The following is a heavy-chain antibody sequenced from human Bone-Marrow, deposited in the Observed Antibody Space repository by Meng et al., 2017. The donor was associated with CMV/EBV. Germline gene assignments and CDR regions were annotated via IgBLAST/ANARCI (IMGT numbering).Heavy chain of an antibody. D-gene: IGHD1-26*01. CDR3: ARVRWVGADL. V-gene: IGHV1-46*01. J-gene: IGHJ4*02. Sequence: KVSCKASGYNFTSYYMHWVRQAPGQGLEWMGIINPSGGSTSYAQKFQGRVTMTRDTSTSTVYMELSSLRSEDTAVYYCARVRWVGADLWGQGTLVTVSS. CDR2: INPSGGST. CDR1: GYNFTSYY.